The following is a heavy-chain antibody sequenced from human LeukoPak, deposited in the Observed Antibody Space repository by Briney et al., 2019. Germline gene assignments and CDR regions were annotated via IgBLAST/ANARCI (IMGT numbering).Heavy chain of an antibody. Sequence: PGGSLRLSCAASGFTFSGFSMSWVRQSPTKGLEWVANIKQDGSEKYYVDSVKGRFTISRDNAKNSLYLQMNSLRAEDTAVYYCARDVGGWFDPWGQGTLVTVSS. CDR1: GFTFSGFS. J-gene: IGHJ5*02. CDR2: IKQDGSEK. CDR3: ARDVGGWFDP. V-gene: IGHV3-7*01. D-gene: IGHD3-10*01.